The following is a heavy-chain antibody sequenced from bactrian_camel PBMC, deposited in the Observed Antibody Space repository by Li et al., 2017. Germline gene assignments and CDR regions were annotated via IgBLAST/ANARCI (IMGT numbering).Heavy chain of an antibody. D-gene: IGHD2*01. V-gene: IGHV3S53*01. CDR3: AARGPYCYTKLSVRDFTY. CDR1: GYSGTPYC. J-gene: IGHJ6*01. Sequence: HVQLVESGGGSVQAGGSLKLTCAANGYSGTPYCAGWFRQAPGKEREGVAVITSDGRATIANSVKGRFTISRDNAKNTVYLQMNSLKPEDTAMYYCAARGPYCYTKLSVRDFTYWGQGTQVTVS. CDR2: ITSDGRA.